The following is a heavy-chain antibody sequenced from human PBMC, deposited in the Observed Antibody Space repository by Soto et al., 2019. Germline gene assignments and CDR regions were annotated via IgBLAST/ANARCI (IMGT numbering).Heavy chain of an antibody. V-gene: IGHV4-61*01. J-gene: IGHJ6*02. CDR2: ISYTGTT. CDR1: GASVSSGSHY. D-gene: IGHD2-2*01. CDR3: ARIGVSTSLNYYYGMDV. Sequence: SETQSLTGPVSGASVSSGSHYLSWIRRLPGKGLEWIAYISYTGTTNYNPSLKSRVTISVDKSKNQFSLKLSSVTAADTAVYYCARIGVSTSLNYYYGMDVWGQGTTVTVSS.